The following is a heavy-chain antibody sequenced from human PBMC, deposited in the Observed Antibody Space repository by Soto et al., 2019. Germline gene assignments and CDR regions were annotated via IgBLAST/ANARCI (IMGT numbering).Heavy chain of an antibody. CDR2: MNPNSGNT. V-gene: IGHV1-8*01. D-gene: IGHD3-3*01. CDR1: GYTFTSYD. CDR3: ARASPTVPIFGVGPGRGTYYYYYMDV. Sequence: QVQLVQSGAEVKKPGASVKVSCKASGYTFTSYDINWVRQATGQGLEWMGWMNPNSGNTGYAQKFKGRDTMTRNTSISTAYMELSSLRSEDTAVYYCARASPTVPIFGVGPGRGTYYYYYMDVWGKGTTVTVSS. J-gene: IGHJ6*03.